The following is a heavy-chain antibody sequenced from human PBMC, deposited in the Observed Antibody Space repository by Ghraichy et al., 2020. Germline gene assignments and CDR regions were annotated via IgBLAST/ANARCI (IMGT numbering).Heavy chain of an antibody. CDR3: ARVRTYGPAPFDQ. Sequence: ASVKVSCKASGNTLSDYYMHWVRQAPGQGLEWMGIINPSVNNTSYARKFQGRFTMTSDTSTRTVYMELHSLRSEDTAIYFCARVRTYGPAPFDQWGQGTLITVSS. J-gene: IGHJ4*02. D-gene: IGHD3-10*01. V-gene: IGHV1-46*01. CDR2: INPSVNNT. CDR1: GNTLSDYY.